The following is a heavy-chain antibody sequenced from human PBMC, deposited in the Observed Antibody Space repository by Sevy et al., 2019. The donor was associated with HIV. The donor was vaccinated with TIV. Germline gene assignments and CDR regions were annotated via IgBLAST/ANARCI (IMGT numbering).Heavy chain of an antibody. CDR1: GGSISSYY. Sequence: SETLSLTCTVSGGSISSYYWSWIRQPPGKGLEWIGYIYYSGSTNYNPSLKSRVTMSIDTSKNQFSLKLSSVTAADTAVYYCARRIGGPFDYWGQGTLVTVSS. J-gene: IGHJ4*02. CDR3: ARRIGGPFDY. V-gene: IGHV4-59*08. D-gene: IGHD3-16*01. CDR2: IYYSGST.